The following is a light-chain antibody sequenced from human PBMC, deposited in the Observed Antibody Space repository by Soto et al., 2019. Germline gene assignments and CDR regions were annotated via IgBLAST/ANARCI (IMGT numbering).Light chain of an antibody. CDR3: QKYNSAPLT. CDR2: AAS. CDR1: QGISNY. V-gene: IGKV1-27*01. J-gene: IGKJ3*01. Sequence: DIQMTQSPSSLSASVGDRVTVTCRASQGISNYLAWYQQKPGKVPKLLIYAASTLQSGVPSRFSGSRSETDFTLPISRLQPEDVATYYCQKYNSAPLTFGPGTKVDIK.